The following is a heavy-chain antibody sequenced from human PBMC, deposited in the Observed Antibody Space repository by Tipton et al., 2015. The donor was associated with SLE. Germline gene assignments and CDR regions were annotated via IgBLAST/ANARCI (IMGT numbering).Heavy chain of an antibody. CDR1: GFTVSSNY. CDR2: ISDNGIT. V-gene: IGHV4-30-4*08. D-gene: IGHD6-19*01. CDR3: AREQRLVLDY. J-gene: IGHJ4*02. Sequence: LRLSCAASGFTVSSNYMTWVRQAPGKGLEWIGYISDNGITYYSPSLKSRVTLSVDSSKNQISLRLISVTAADTAVYYCAREQRLVLDYWGQGTLVSVSS.